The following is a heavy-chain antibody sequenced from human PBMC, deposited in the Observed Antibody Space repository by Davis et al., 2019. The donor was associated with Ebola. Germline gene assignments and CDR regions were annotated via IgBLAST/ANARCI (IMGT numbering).Heavy chain of an antibody. CDR2: IYYSGST. D-gene: IGHD2-2*02. CDR1: GGSISSYY. Sequence: PGGSLRLSCTVSGGSISSYYWSWIRQPPGKGLEWIGYIYYSGSTNYNPSLKSRVTISVDTSKNQFSLKLSSVTAADTAVYYCARGELRLGYCSSTSCYKGGPLDYWGQGTLVTVSS. V-gene: IGHV4-59*01. J-gene: IGHJ4*02. CDR3: ARGELRLGYCSSTSCYKGGPLDY.